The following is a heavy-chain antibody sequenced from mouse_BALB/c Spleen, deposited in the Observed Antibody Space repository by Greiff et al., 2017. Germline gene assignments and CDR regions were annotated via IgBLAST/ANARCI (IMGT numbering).Heavy chain of an antibody. CDR1: GFTFSSYG. Sequence: EVQLVESGGGLVQPGGSLKLSCAASGFTFSSYGMSWVRQTPDKRLELVATINSNGGSTYYPDSVKGRFTISRDNAKNTLYLQMSSLKSEDTAMYYCARRGVYSYAMDYWGQGTSVTVSS. D-gene: IGHD1-1*01. V-gene: IGHV5-6-3*01. J-gene: IGHJ4*01. CDR2: INSNGGST. CDR3: ARRGVYSYAMDY.